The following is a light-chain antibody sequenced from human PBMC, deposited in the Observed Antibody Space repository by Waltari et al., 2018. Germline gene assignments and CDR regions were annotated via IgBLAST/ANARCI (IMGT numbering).Light chain of an antibody. Sequence: DIHMTQSPSTLSASVGDRVTITCRASQSISSWLAWYQQKPGKAPKLLIYKASSLESGVPSRFSGSGSWTEFTLTISSLQPDDFATYYCQQYNSAPWTFGQGTKVEIK. V-gene: IGKV1-5*03. J-gene: IGKJ1*01. CDR3: QQYNSAPWT. CDR2: KAS. CDR1: QSISSW.